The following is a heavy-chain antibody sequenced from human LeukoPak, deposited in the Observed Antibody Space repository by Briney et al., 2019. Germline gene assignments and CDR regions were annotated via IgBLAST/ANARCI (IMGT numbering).Heavy chain of an antibody. J-gene: IGHJ4*02. D-gene: IGHD6-13*01. V-gene: IGHV3-43*01. CDR1: GFTFDDYT. Sequence: GGSLRLSCAASGFTFDDYTMHWVRQAPGKGLEWVSLISWDGGSTYCADSVKGRFTISRDNSKNSLYLQMNSLRTEDTALYYCAKDMRSSSWYYFDYWGQGTLVTVSS. CDR2: ISWDGGST. CDR3: AKDMRSSSWYYFDY.